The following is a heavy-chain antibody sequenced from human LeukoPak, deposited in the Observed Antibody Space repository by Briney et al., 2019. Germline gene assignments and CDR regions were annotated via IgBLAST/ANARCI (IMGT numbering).Heavy chain of an antibody. CDR1: GGSISSYY. CDR2: IYYSGST. V-gene: IGHV4-59*01. J-gene: IGHJ5*02. D-gene: IGHD5-12*01. CDR3: ARRAKYSGYDSDWFDP. Sequence: NPSETLSLTCTVSGGSISSYYWSWIRQPPGKGLEWIGYIYYSGSTNYNPSLKSRVTISVDTSKNQFSLKLSSVTAADTAVYYCARRAKYSGYDSDWFDPWGQGTLVTVSS.